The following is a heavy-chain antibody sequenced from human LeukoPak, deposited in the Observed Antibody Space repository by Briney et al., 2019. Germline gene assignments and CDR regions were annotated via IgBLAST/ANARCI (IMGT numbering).Heavy chain of an antibody. CDR3: ARRYCSGADCYGGDSYYYTDV. Sequence: SETLSLTCSVSGGTISTRLYYWGWIRQPPGKGLEWIGSLYYSGRTYYNPSLKSRVTISIDTSKNQFSLRLTSVTAADTAVYYCARRYCSGADCYGGDSYYYTDVWGKGTTVTISS. J-gene: IGHJ6*03. CDR1: GGTISTRLYY. CDR2: LYYSGRT. V-gene: IGHV4-39*01. D-gene: IGHD2-2*01.